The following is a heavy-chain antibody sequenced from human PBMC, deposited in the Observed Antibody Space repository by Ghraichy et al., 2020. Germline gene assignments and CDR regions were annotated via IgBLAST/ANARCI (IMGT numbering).Heavy chain of an antibody. Sequence: SVKVSCKASGGTFSSYAISWVRQAPGQGLEWMGGIIPIFGTANYAQKFQGRVTITADQSTSTAYMELSSLGSEDTAGYYCAGELDYYGSGSYYNNPYYFDYWGQGTLVTVSS. CDR2: IIPIFGTA. CDR1: GGTFSSYA. J-gene: IGHJ4*02. CDR3: AGELDYYGSGSYYNNPYYFDY. D-gene: IGHD3-10*01. V-gene: IGHV1-69*13.